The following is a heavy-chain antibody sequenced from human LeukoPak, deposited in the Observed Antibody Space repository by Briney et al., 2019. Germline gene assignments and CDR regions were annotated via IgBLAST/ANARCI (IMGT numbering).Heavy chain of an antibody. J-gene: IGHJ4*02. CDR1: GFSFTSYG. CDR3: AIPHGDFVY. CDR2: ISFDGSIK. D-gene: IGHD4-17*01. V-gene: IGHV3-30*03. Sequence: PGRSLRLSCAASGFSFTSYGMHWFRQAPGKGLEWVSFISFDGSIKYYGVSVKGRFTISTDDSKNTLYLHMNSLRTEDTAVYFCAIPHGDFVYWGQGMLVTVSS.